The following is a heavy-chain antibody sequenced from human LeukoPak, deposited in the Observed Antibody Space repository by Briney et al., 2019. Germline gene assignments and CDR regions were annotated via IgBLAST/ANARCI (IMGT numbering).Heavy chain of an antibody. CDR2: ISYDGNNR. CDR3: VRSSSWTGLLDQ. J-gene: IGHJ5*02. Sequence: PGGSLRLSCAASGFTFSTYAMHWVRQAPDKGLEWVAIISYDGNNRYYADSVKGRFTISRDSSKNTVYLQMNSLRGEDAAMYYCVRSSSWTGLLDQWGQGTPVTVSS. D-gene: IGHD3/OR15-3a*01. CDR1: GFTFSTYA. V-gene: IGHV3-30*14.